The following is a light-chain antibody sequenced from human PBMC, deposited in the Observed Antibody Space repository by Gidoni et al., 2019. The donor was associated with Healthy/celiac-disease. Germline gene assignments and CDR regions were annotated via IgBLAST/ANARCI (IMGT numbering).Light chain of an antibody. CDR1: QSISSW. Sequence: DIQMTQSPSTLSASVGDRVPITCRASQSISSWLAWYQQKPGKAPKLLIYDASSFESGVPSRFSGSGSGTEFTLTISSLQPDDFATYYCQQYNSYWTFGQGTKVEIK. CDR2: DAS. V-gene: IGKV1-5*01. CDR3: QQYNSYWT. J-gene: IGKJ1*01.